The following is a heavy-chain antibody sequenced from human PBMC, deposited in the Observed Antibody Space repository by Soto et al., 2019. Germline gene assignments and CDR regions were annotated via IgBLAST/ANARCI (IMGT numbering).Heavy chain of an antibody. Sequence: SETLSLTCTVSGGSISGHYWIWIRQPPGKGLEWSGYIFYSGSTNYNPSLKSRVTISVDTSKNQFSLTLSSVTAADTAVYYCARVGSSGWAPDYWGQGTLVTVSS. CDR1: GGSISGHY. CDR2: IFYSGST. D-gene: IGHD6-19*01. V-gene: IGHV4-59*11. CDR3: ARVGSSGWAPDY. J-gene: IGHJ4*02.